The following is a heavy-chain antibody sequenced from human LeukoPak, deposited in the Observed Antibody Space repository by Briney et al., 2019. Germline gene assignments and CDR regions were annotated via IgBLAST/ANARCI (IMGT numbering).Heavy chain of an antibody. CDR1: GGSISSYY. D-gene: IGHD3-10*01. J-gene: IGHJ5*02. CDR2: IYYGGST. V-gene: IGHV4-59*08. Sequence: SETLSLTCTVSGGSISSYYWSWIRQPPGKGLEWIGYIYYGGSTNYNPSLKSRVTISVDTSKNQFSLKLSSVTAADTAVYYCARTTYYYGSGSYGFDPWGQGTLVTVSS. CDR3: ARTTYYYGSGSYGFDP.